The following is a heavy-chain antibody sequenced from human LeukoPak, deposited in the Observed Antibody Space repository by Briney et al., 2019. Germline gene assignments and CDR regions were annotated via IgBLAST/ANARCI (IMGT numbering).Heavy chain of an antibody. D-gene: IGHD3-22*01. V-gene: IGHV4-30-4*01. CDR2: IYYSGST. Sequence: SETLSLTCTVSGGSIRSYYWSWIRQPPGKGLEWIGYIYYSGSTYYNPSLKSRVTISVDTSKNQFSLKLSSVTAADTAVYYCARVPTLFYYDSSGYSPGAFDIWGQGTMVTVSS. CDR3: ARVPTLFYYDSSGYSPGAFDI. CDR1: GGSIRSYY. J-gene: IGHJ3*02.